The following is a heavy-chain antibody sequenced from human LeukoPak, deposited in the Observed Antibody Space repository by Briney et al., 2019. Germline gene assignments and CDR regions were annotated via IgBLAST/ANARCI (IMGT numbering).Heavy chain of an antibody. J-gene: IGHJ5*02. CDR1: DDSISIYY. CDR2: IYYSGST. D-gene: IGHD3-10*01. V-gene: IGHV4-39*07. Sequence: PSETLSLTCSVSDDSISIYYWGWIRQPPGKGLEWIGSIYYSGSTYYNPSLKSRVTISVDTSKNQFSLKLSSVTAADTAVYYCARDLLLSSVFDPWGQGTLVTVSS. CDR3: ARDLLLSSVFDP.